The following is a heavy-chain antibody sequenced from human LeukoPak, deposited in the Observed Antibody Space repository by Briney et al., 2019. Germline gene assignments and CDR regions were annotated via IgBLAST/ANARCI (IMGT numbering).Heavy chain of an antibody. D-gene: IGHD5-24*01. CDR1: GYTFTTYA. Sequence: ASVKVSCTASGYTFTTYAINWVRRAPGQGPEWMGWINTNTGKPTYAQGFKGSFVFSLDNSVTTAYLQMSSLKAEDTAVYYCARNTWMANYFDYWGQGTLVTVSS. J-gene: IGHJ4*02. V-gene: IGHV7-4-1*02. CDR2: INTNTGKP. CDR3: ARNTWMANYFDY.